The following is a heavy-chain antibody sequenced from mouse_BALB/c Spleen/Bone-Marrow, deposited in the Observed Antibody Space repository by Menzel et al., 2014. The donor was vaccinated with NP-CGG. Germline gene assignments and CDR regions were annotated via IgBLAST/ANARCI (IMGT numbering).Heavy chain of an antibody. CDR2: ISSGSSTI. J-gene: IGHJ2*01. CDR1: GFTFSSFG. D-gene: IGHD1-1*01. Sequence: EVQLQESGGGLVQPGGSRKLSCAASGFTFSSFGMHWVRQAPEKGLEWVAYISSGSSTIYYADTVKGRFTISRDNPKNTLFLQKTSLRSEDTAMYYCARRYYGSSFSYFDYWGQGTTLTVSS. CDR3: ARRYYGSSFSYFDY. V-gene: IGHV5-17*02.